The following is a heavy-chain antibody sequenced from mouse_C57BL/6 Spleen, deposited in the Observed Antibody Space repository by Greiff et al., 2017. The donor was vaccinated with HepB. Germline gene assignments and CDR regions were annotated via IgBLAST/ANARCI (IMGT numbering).Heavy chain of an antibody. CDR3: ARRYYGSSYYWYFDV. CDR2: IDPSDSYT. D-gene: IGHD1-1*01. V-gene: IGHV1-50*01. J-gene: IGHJ1*03. CDR1: GYTFTSYW. Sequence: VKLQQPGAELVKPGASVKLSCKASGYTFTSYWMQWVKQRPGQGLEWIGEIDPSDSYTNYNQKFKGKATLTVDTSSSTAYMQLSSLTSEDSAVYYCARRYYGSSYYWYFDVWGTGTTVTVSS.